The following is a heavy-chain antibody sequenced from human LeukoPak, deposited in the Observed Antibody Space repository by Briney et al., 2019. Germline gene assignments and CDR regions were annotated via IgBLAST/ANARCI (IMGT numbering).Heavy chain of an antibody. J-gene: IGHJ5*02. CDR1: GGSLSGHW. Sequence: SETLSLTCTVSGGSLSGHWWSWIRQPPGKGLEWIGYIFYSGNTKYNPSLSTRVPISVDTSKNQFSLNLSSVTAADTAVYYCAGLLVAAAEEFDPWGQGTLVTVSS. CDR3: AGLLVAAAEEFDP. CDR2: IFYSGNT. D-gene: IGHD6-13*01. V-gene: IGHV4-59*08.